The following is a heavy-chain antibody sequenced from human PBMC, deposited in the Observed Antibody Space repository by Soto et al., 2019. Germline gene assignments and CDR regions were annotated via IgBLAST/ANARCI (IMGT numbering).Heavy chain of an antibody. J-gene: IGHJ4*02. CDR1: GFTFSKAW. D-gene: IGHD6-19*01. V-gene: IGHV3-15*01. CDR3: TKDAAWGVSVRDVHHY. Sequence: EVQLVESGGGLVKPGGSLRLSCAASGFTFSKAWMSWVRQAPGKGLDWVGRIKSKTSGGTTDYAAPVKGRFAISRDDSKNTLYLQMNSLRTEDTAVYYCTKDAAWGVSVRDVHHYWCQGSLVTVSS. CDR2: IKSKTSGGTT.